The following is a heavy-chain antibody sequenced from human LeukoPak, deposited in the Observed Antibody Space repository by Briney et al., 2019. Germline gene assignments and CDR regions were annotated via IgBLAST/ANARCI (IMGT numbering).Heavy chain of an antibody. CDR3: ARTSRHFYGSGTNLTPWPAGMDV. J-gene: IGHJ6*02. CDR2: IYYSGSST. V-gene: IGHV4-59*01. CDR1: GGSMSGFS. D-gene: IGHD3-10*01. Sequence: SETLSLTCTVSGGSMSGFSWTWIRQPPGRELEWIGSIYYSGSSTKYNPSLKSRVTISVDTSKSQFSLNLNSATAADTAVYYCARTSRHFYGSGTNLTPWPAGMDVWGQGTTVTVSS.